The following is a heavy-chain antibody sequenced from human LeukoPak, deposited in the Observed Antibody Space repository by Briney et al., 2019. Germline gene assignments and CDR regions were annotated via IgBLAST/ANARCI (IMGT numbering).Heavy chain of an antibody. J-gene: IGHJ4*02. Sequence: GGSLRLSCAASGFTFSNAWMNWVRQAPGRGLEWVSTISGGSSRAYNAESVKGRFTISRDNSKNTLYLQMNSLRAEDTAVHYCASGETTAFDYWGQGTLVTVSS. V-gene: IGHV3-21*01. CDR1: GFTFSNAW. D-gene: IGHD4-11*01. CDR3: ASGETTAFDY. CDR2: ISGGSSRA.